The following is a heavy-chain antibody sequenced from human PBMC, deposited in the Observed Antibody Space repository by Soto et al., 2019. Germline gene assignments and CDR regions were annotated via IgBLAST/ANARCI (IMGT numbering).Heavy chain of an antibody. V-gene: IGHV3-74*01. CDR1: GFTLSSYW. J-gene: IGHJ6*02. CDR3: ARDIVVVPAAMGLDYGMDV. CDR2: INRDGSST. D-gene: IGHD2-2*01. Sequence: GGSLRLSCAASGFTLSSYWMHWVRQAPGKGLVWVSRINRDGSSTSYADSVKGRFTISRDNAKNTPYLQMNSLRAEDTAVYYCARDIVVVPAAMGLDYGMDVWGQGTTVTVSS.